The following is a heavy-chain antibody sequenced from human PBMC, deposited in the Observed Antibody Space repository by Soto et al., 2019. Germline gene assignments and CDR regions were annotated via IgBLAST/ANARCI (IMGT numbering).Heavy chain of an antibody. D-gene: IGHD3-16*01. CDR3: AHKGGGDRILDY. V-gene: IGHV2-5*02. J-gene: IGHJ4*02. CDR1: GFSLSTRGVG. Sequence: QITLKESGPTLVKPTQTLTLTCTFSGFSLSTRGVGVGWIRQPPGKALEWLAIIYWDDDKRYSPSLKSRLTITKDTSKNQVVLTMTNMDPVDPATYYCAHKGGGDRILDYWGQGTLVTVSS. CDR2: IYWDDDK.